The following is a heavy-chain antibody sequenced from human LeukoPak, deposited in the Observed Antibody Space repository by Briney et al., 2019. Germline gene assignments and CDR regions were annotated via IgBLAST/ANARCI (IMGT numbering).Heavy chain of an antibody. J-gene: IGHJ4*02. CDR3: ARRSRKYYYDSSGYYYFDY. CDR1: GGSISSGSYF. Sequence: PSETLSLTCTVSGGSISSGSYFWSWIRQPAWKGLEWIGRIYTSGSTNYNPSLKSRVTISVDTSKNQFSLKLSSVTAADTAVYYCARRSRKYYYDSSGYYYFDYWGQGTLVTVSS. V-gene: IGHV4-61*02. D-gene: IGHD3-22*01. CDR2: IYTSGST.